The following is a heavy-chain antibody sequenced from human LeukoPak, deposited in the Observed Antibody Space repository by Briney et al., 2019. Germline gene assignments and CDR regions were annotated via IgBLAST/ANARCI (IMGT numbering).Heavy chain of an antibody. CDR1: GGSISSSSYY. D-gene: IGHD1-26*01. CDR3: VRCSRERHYSYYYYHMDV. Sequence: SETLSLTCTVSGGSISSSSYYWGWIRQPPGKGLEWIGYIYYSGSTNYNPSLKSRVTISVDTSKNQFSLRLTSVTAADTAVYFCVRCSRERHYSYYYYHMDVWGKGTTVTVSS. CDR2: IYYSGST. J-gene: IGHJ6*03. V-gene: IGHV4-61*05.